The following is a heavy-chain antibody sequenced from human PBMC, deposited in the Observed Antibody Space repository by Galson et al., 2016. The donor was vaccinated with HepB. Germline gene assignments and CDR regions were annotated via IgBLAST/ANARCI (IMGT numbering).Heavy chain of an antibody. V-gene: IGHV3-23*01. CDR1: GFTVNNHA. Sequence: SLRLSCAASGFTVNNHAMSWVRQAPGKGLEWVSAISASATDTNYADSVKGRFTISRVYSEKTVYLQMNSLRAEDTAVYFCAKAVAGWGAFDLWGRGTLVTVSS. CDR3: AKAVAGWGAFDL. J-gene: IGHJ3*01. D-gene: IGHD6-19*01. CDR2: ISASATDT.